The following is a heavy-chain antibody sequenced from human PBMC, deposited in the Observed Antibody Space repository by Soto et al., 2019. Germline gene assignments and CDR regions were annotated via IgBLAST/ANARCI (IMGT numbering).Heavy chain of an antibody. CDR2: IIPIFGTA. CDR3: ARDKVPFAFDI. J-gene: IGHJ3*02. V-gene: IGHV1-69*13. CDR1: GGTFSSYA. Sequence: PVKVSFKASGGTFSSYAITRVRQAPGQGLEWMGGIIPIFGTANYAQKFQGRVTITADESTSTAYMELRSLRSDDTAVYYCARDKVPFAFDIWGQGTMVTVSS.